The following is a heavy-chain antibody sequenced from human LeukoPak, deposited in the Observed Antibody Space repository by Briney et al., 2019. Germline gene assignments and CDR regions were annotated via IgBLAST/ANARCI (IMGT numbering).Heavy chain of an antibody. CDR3: ARVEERLFDGAFDI. D-gene: IGHD3-22*01. V-gene: IGHV4-4*07. CDR2: IYTSGST. Sequence: SETLSLTCTVSGGSISSYYWSWIRQPAGKGLEWIGRIYTSGSTNYNPSLKSRVTMSVDTSKNQFSQKLSSVTAADTAVYYCARVEERLFDGAFDIWGQGTMVTVSS. CDR1: GGSISSYY. J-gene: IGHJ3*02.